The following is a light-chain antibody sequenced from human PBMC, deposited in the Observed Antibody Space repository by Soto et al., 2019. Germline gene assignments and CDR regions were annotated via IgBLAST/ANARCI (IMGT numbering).Light chain of an antibody. V-gene: IGLV6-57*03. CDR1: GGSIASGY. CDR2: EDN. J-gene: IGLJ1*01. CDR3: QSYHSSTPYV. Sequence: NFMLTQPHSVSESPGKTVTISCTRSGGSIASGYVQWYQQRPGSAPTTVIYEDNQRPSRVPDRFSGSIDRSSNSASLTISGLKTEDEADYYCQSYHSSTPYVFGTGTKLTVL.